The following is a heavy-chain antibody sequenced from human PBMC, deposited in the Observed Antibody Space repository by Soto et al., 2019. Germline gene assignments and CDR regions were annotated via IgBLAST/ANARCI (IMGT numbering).Heavy chain of an antibody. J-gene: IGHJ6*02. D-gene: IGHD1-26*01. Sequence: GTPVKVSCKNSGGTIDNYASNWVQQAPGQGLEWMGGIIPIFGALNYAQIFLGRVNSTGDKPPGTPYVVRGSLTSENTAVYYCPRRAVAPPPKGYFTTHVDVWGQGTRVT. V-gene: IGHV1-69*06. CDR1: GGTIDNYA. CDR3: PRRAVAPPPKGYFTTHVDV. CDR2: IIPIFGAL.